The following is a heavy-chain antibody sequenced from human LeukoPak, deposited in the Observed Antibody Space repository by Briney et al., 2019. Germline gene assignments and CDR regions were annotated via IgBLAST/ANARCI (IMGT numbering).Heavy chain of an antibody. V-gene: IGHV3-23*01. J-gene: IGHJ4*02. CDR2: ISRNSRI. Sequence: GGSLRLSCAASGLTFSNFGMSWVRQAPGKGLEWVSTISRNSRIYYADSVKGRFTISRDNSRNTLYLQMSSLRAEDTAVYYCAKSHSVAVAGTYSTYYFDSWGQGTLVTVSS. CDR1: GLTFSNFG. D-gene: IGHD6-19*01. CDR3: AKSHSVAVAGTYSTYYFDS.